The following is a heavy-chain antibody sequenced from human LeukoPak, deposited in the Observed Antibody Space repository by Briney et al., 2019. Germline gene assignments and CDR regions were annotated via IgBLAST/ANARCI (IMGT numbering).Heavy chain of an antibody. V-gene: IGHV3-30*18. Sequence: PGGSLRLSCAASGFTFSTFGMHWVRQAPVKGLDWVALISYDGSIKYYADSVKGRFTISRDNSKNTLYLQMNSLRDEDTAVYYCAKVSAVGGFCYYGMDVWGQGTTVTVSS. D-gene: IGHD6-19*01. CDR3: AKVSAVGGFCYYGMDV. CDR2: ISYDGSIK. J-gene: IGHJ6*02. CDR1: GFTFSTFG.